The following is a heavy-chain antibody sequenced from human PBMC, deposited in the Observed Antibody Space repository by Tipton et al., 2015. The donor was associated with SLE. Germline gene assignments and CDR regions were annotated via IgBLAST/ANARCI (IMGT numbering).Heavy chain of an antibody. J-gene: IGHJ6*02. CDR2: INHSGYT. CDR3: ARATDCSGGRCYSAYYYYYGMDV. V-gene: IGHV4-34*01. CDR1: GGSFSGYY. Sequence: TLSLTCAVYGGSFSGYYWSWIRQPPGKGLEWIGEINHSGYTNYNLSLKSRVTISVDTSKNQFSLKLRPVTAADTAVYYCARATDCSGGRCYSAYYYYYGMDVGGQGTTVTVSS. D-gene: IGHD2-15*01.